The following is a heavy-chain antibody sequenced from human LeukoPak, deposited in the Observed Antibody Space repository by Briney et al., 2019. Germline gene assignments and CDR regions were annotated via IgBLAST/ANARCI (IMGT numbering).Heavy chain of an antibody. D-gene: IGHD6-6*01. Sequence: PGGSLRLSCAASGFTLSSYAMHWVRQAPGKGLEWVAVISYDGSNKYYADSVKGRFTISRDNSKNTLYLQMNSLRAEDTAVYYCAGARSRYSSSPPLNYWGQGTLVTVSS. CDR1: GFTLSSYA. V-gene: IGHV3-30*01. CDR2: ISYDGSNK. J-gene: IGHJ4*02. CDR3: AGARSRYSSSPPLNY.